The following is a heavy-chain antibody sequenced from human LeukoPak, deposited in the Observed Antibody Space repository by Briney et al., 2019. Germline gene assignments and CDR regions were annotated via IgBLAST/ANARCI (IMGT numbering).Heavy chain of an antibody. CDR2: ISAYNGNT. CDR1: GYTFTSYY. Sequence: ASVKVSCKASGYTFTSYYMHWVRQAPGQGLEWMGWISAYNGNTNYAQKLQGRVTMTRNTSISTAYMELSSLRSEDTAVYYCARGRIVGATYYRGQGTLVTVSS. V-gene: IGHV1-8*02. J-gene: IGHJ4*02. D-gene: IGHD1-26*01. CDR3: ARGRIVGATYY.